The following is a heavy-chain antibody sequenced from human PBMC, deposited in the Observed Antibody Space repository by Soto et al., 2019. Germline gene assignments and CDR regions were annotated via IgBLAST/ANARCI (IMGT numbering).Heavy chain of an antibody. V-gene: IGHV3-30*18. CDR3: ANPGQWDYFDY. CDR1: GFTFSSYG. J-gene: IGHJ4*02. D-gene: IGHD1-26*01. Sequence: VQLVESGGGLVQPGGSLRLSCEASGFTFSSYGMHWVRQAPGKGLEWVAVISYDGSNKYYADSVKGRFTISRDNSKNTLYLQMNSLRAEDTAVYYCANPGQWDYFDYWGQGTLVTVSS. CDR2: ISYDGSNK.